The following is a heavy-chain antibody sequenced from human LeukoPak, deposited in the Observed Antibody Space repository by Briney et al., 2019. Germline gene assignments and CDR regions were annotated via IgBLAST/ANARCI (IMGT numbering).Heavy chain of an antibody. CDR1: GYTFTGYY. J-gene: IGHJ4*02. CDR3: ARDKSSGWYSGDLDY. V-gene: IGHV1-69*05. D-gene: IGHD6-19*01. CDR2: IIPISGTA. Sequence: GASVKVSCKASGYTFTGYYMHWVRQAPGQGLEWMGGIIPISGTANYAQKFQGRVTITTDESTSTAYMELSSLRSEDTAVYYCARDKSSGWYSGDLDYWGQGTLVTVSS.